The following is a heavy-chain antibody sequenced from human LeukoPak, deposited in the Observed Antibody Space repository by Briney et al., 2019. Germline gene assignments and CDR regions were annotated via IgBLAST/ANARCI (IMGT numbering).Heavy chain of an antibody. CDR3: ARSRGYFDY. V-gene: IGHV4-59*01. CDR1: GGSISSYY. CDR2: IYYSGDT. Sequence: SETLSLTCTVSGGSISSYYWSWLRQPPGKGLEWIGYIYYSGDTNYNASLKSRVTISVDMSKSQFSLKLSSVTAADTAVYYCARSRGYFDYWGQGTLVTVSS. J-gene: IGHJ4*02. D-gene: IGHD6-13*01.